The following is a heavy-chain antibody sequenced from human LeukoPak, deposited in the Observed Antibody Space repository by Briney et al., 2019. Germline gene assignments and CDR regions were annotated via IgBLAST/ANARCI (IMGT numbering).Heavy chain of an antibody. CDR3: AKGSQWLVHGYWFDP. Sequence: SETLSLTCTVSGGSISRHYWNWIRQPPGKGLEWIGYISESGSTNYNPSLKSRVSMSVDLSKNQFSLKVNSVTAADTAVYYCAKGSQWLVHGYWFDPWGQGTLVTVSS. D-gene: IGHD6-19*01. CDR2: ISESGST. CDR1: GGSISRHY. J-gene: IGHJ5*02. V-gene: IGHV4-4*08.